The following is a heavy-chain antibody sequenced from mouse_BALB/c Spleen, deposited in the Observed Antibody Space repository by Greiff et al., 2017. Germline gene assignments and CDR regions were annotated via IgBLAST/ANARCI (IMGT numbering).Heavy chain of an antibody. CDR3: ARAGVYYYAMDY. Sequence: VKLVESGPGLVAPSQSLSITCTVSGFSLTSYGVHWVRQPPGKGLEWLGVIWAGGSTNYNSALMSRLSISKDNSKSQVFLKMNSLQTDDTAMYYCARAGVYYYAMDYWGQGTSVTVSS. CDR2: IWAGGST. CDR1: GFSLTSYG. V-gene: IGHV2-9*02. J-gene: IGHJ4*01.